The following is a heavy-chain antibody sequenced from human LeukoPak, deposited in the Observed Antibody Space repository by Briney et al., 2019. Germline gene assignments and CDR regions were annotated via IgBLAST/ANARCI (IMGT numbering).Heavy chain of an antibody. CDR2: LSGSGITT. D-gene: IGHD6-19*01. CDR1: GFTFSNSA. CDR3: AKGIYSSGLSYFDY. Sequence: GSLRLSCAASGFTFSNSAMSWVRQAPGKGLEWVSTLSGSGITTYYADSVKGRFTISRDNSKNTLYLQMNSLRAEDTAVYYCAKGIYSSGLSYFDYWGHGTLVTVSS. V-gene: IGHV3-23*01. J-gene: IGHJ4*01.